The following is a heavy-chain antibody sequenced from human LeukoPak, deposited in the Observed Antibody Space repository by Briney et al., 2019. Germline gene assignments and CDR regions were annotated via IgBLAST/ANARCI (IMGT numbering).Heavy chain of an antibody. J-gene: IGHJ3*02. CDR3: ARDGRARGGQRAFDI. CDR2: IYYSGST. Sequence: SETLSLTCTVSGGSISSGDYYWSWIRQPPGKGLEWIGYIYYSGSTYYNPSLKSRVTISVDTSKNQFSLKLGSVTAADTAVYYCARDGRARGGQRAFDIWGQGTMVTVSS. D-gene: IGHD2-15*01. CDR1: GGSISSGDYY. V-gene: IGHV4-30-4*01.